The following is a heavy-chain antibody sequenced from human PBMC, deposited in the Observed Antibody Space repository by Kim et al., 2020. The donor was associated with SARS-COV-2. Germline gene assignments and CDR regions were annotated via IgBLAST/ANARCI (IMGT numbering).Heavy chain of an antibody. Sequence: SVKVSCKASGGTFSSYAISWVRQAPGQGLEWMGGIIPIFGTANYAQKFQGRVTITADESTSTAYMELSSLRSEDTAVYYCARGGNWNYRSHYYYYGMDVWGQGTTVTVSS. CDR2: IIPIFGTA. V-gene: IGHV1-69*13. CDR1: GGTFSSYA. CDR3: ARGGNWNYRSHYYYYGMDV. J-gene: IGHJ6*02. D-gene: IGHD1-7*01.